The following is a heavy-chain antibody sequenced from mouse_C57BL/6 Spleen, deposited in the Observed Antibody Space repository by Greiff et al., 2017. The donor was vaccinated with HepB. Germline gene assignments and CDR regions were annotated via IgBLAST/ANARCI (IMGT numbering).Heavy chain of an antibody. J-gene: IGHJ2*01. CDR2: IDPSDSYT. CDR3: ARSALFDY. V-gene: IGHV1-50*01. Sequence: QVQLQQPGAELVKPGASVKLSCKASSYTFTSYWMQWVKQRPGQGLEWIGEIDPSDSYTNYNQKFKGKATLTVDTSSSTAYMQLSSLTSEDSAVYYCARSALFDYWGQGTTLTVSS. CDR1: SYTFTSYW. D-gene: IGHD6-1*01.